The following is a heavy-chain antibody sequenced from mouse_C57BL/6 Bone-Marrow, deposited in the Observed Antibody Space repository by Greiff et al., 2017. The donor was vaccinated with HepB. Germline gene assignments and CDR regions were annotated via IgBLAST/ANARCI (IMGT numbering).Heavy chain of an antibody. CDR2: IYPDSGGT. J-gene: IGHJ2*01. CDR3: ARPGIMTTVVLDY. CDR1: GYTFTTYS. V-gene: IGHV1-55*01. D-gene: IGHD1-1*02. Sequence: QVQLQQPGAELVKPGASVKMSCKASGYTFTTYSITWVKQSPGEGLEWIGDIYPDSGGTNYNEKFKSKATLTVDTSSSTVYMQLSSLTSEDSAVYYCARPGIMTTVVLDYWGQGTTLTVSS.